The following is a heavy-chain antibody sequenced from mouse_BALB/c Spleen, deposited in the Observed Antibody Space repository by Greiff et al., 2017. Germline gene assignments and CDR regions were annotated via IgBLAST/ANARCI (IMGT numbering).Heavy chain of an antibody. CDR1: GYTFTNYW. D-gene: IGHD2-4*01. Sequence: VQLQQSGAELVRPGTSVKISCKASGYTFTNYWLGWVKQRPGHGLEWIGDIYPGGGYTNYNEKFKGKATLTADTSSSIAYMQLSSLTSEDSAVYFCARGYYDYDRFAYWGQGTLVTVSA. V-gene: IGHV1-63*02. CDR2: IYPGGGYT. CDR3: ARGYYDYDRFAY. J-gene: IGHJ3*01.